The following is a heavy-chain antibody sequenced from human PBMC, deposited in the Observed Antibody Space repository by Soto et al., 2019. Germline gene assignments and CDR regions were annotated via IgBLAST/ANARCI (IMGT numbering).Heavy chain of an antibody. CDR1: GGSISSGGYS. CDR2: IYHSGST. D-gene: IGHD2-2*01. CDR3: ARGGLVVPAALPRGFDP. V-gene: IGHV4-30-2*01. Sequence: SETLSLTCAVSGGSISSGGYSWSWIRQPPGEGLEWIGYIYHSGSTYYNPSLKSRVTISVDRSKNQFSLKLSSVTAAATAVYYCARGGLVVPAALPRGFDPWGQGTLVTVSS. J-gene: IGHJ5*02.